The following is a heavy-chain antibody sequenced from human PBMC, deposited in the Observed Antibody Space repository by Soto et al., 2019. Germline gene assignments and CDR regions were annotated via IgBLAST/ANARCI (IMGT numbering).Heavy chain of an antibody. D-gene: IGHD3-9*01. CDR1: GFTFSSYG. Sequence: PGGSLSLSCAASGFTFSSYGMHWVRQAPGKGLEWVAVISYDGSNKYYADSVKGRFTISRDNSKNTLYLQMNSLRAEDTAVYYCAKGLHYDILTGSDYWGQGTLVTVSS. V-gene: IGHV3-30*18. J-gene: IGHJ4*02. CDR3: AKGLHYDILTGSDY. CDR2: ISYDGSNK.